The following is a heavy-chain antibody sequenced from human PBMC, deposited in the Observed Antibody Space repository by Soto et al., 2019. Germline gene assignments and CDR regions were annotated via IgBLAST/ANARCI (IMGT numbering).Heavy chain of an antibody. CDR1: GGSISSYY. Sequence: SETLSLTCTVSGGSISSYYWSWIRQPPGKGLEWIGYIYYSGSTNYNPSLKSRVTISVDTSKNQFSLKLSSVTAADTAVYYCARSRWARYSSSSPPLFDPWGQGTLVTVSS. D-gene: IGHD6-6*01. V-gene: IGHV4-59*08. CDR3: ARSRWARYSSSSPPLFDP. CDR2: IYYSGST. J-gene: IGHJ5*02.